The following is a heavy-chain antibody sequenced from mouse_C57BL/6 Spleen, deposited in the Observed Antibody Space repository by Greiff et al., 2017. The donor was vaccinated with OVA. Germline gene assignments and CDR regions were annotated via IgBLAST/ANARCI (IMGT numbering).Heavy chain of an antibody. V-gene: IGHV5-4*01. CDR3: ARDERAYFDY. J-gene: IGHJ2*01. Sequence: EVKLMESGGGLVKPGGSLKLSCAASGFTFSSYAMSWVRQTPEKRLEWVATISDGGSYTYYPDNVKGRFTISRDNAKNNLYLQMSHLKSEDTAMYYCARDERAYFDYWGQGTTLTVSS. D-gene: IGHD3-3*01. CDR2: ISDGGSYT. CDR1: GFTFSSYA.